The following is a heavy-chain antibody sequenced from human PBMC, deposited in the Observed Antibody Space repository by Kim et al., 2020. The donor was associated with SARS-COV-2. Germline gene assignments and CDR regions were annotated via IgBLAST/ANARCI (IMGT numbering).Heavy chain of an antibody. J-gene: IGHJ4*02. V-gene: IGHV3-66*02. D-gene: IGHD3-22*01. Sequence: GGSLRLSCAASGLTVSGNYMSWVRQAPGKGLEWVASIYTDGRASYADSVKGRFTISRDNFKNKVYLQMNSLKAEDTAVYYCARAEKDYDSSDLGYWGQGTLVTVSS. CDR3: ARAEKDYDSSDLGY. CDR2: IYTDGRA. CDR1: GLTVSGNY.